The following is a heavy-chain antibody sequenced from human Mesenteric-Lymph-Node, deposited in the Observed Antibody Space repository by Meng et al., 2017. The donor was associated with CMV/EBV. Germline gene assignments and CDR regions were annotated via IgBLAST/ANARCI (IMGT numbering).Heavy chain of an antibody. J-gene: IGHJ6*02. CDR3: ARDPDGLDV. CDR1: GFTFSNYW. V-gene: IGHV3-7*01. Sequence: GGSLRLSCAASGFTFSNYWMIWVRQAPGKGLEWVANIKRDGSEKYYVDSVKGRFTISRDNARNSLYLQMNSLRAEDTAVYYCARDPDGLDVWGQGTTVTVSS. CDR2: IKRDGSEK.